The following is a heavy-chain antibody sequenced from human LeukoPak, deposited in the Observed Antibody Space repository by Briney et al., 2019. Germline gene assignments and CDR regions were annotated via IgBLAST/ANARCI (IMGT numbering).Heavy chain of an antibody. CDR1: GYSISSGHY. V-gene: IGHV4-38-2*02. CDR3: ARYIVVVVAATFDAFDI. Sequence: SSETLSLTCTVSGYSISSGHYWGWIRQPPGKGLEWIGTIYHGGNTYYNPSLKSRAALSVDTSKNQFSLRLSSVTAADTAVYYCARYIVVVVAATFDAFDIWGQGTTVTVSS. CDR2: IYHGGNT. J-gene: IGHJ3*02. D-gene: IGHD2-15*01.